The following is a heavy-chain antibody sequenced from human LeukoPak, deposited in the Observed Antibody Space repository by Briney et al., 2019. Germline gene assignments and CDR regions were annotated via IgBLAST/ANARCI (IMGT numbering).Heavy chain of an antibody. J-gene: IGHJ6*02. CDR1: GYTFTSYG. Sequence: ASVKVSCKASGYTFTSYGISWVRQAPGQGLEWMGWISAYNGNTNYAQKLQGRVTMTTDTSTSTAYMELRSLRSDDTAVYYCARDTYSRHYYYYGMGVWGQGTTVTVSS. D-gene: IGHD6-13*01. CDR2: ISAYNGNT. V-gene: IGHV1-18*01. CDR3: ARDTYSRHYYYYGMGV.